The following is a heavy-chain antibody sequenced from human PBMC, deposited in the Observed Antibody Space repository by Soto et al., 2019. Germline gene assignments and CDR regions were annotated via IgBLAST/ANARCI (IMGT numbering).Heavy chain of an antibody. D-gene: IGHD7-27*01. V-gene: IGHV4-59*12. Sequence: SETLSLTCTVSGGSISGYYWSWIRQHPETGLEWIGHISYSGSTNYNPSLKSRVIISVDTSKNQFSLKLSSVTAADTAVYYCARWGNNLDPWGQGTLVTVSS. J-gene: IGHJ5*02. CDR2: ISYSGST. CDR1: GGSISGYY. CDR3: ARWGNNLDP.